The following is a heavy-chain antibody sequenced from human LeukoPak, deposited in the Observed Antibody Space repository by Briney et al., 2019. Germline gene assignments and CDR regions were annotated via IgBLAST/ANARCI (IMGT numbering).Heavy chain of an antibody. J-gene: IGHJ4*02. D-gene: IGHD5-24*01. CDR2: FNPSGGGT. V-gene: IGHV1-46*01. CDR3: ASGYKTVSVFDH. CDR1: GYTFTTYY. Sequence: ASVNVSCKASGYTFTTYYMHWVRQAPGQGLVWMGLFNPSGGGTRYAQKFQGRVTMTRDTSTSTVYMELSSLRSEDTAVYYCASGYKTVSVFDHWGQGTLVTVSS.